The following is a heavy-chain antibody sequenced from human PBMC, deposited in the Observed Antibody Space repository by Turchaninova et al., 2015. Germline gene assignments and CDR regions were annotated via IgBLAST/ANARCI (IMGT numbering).Heavy chain of an antibody. D-gene: IGHD3-22*01. Sequence: QLQLQESGPGLVKPSETLSLAFSVPGFSISSSSYYWGWIRPPTGKGLEWIGSIYYSGITEYNPSLKSRVTISVDTSKNQFSLKLSSVTAADTAVYYCARLGYYDRSGLDYWGQGTLVTVSS. CDR1: GFSISSSSYY. CDR3: ARLGYYDRSGLDY. V-gene: IGHV4-39*01. CDR2: IYYSGIT. J-gene: IGHJ4*02.